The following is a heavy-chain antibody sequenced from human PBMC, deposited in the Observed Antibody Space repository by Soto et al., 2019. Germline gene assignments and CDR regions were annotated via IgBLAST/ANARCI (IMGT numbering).Heavy chain of an antibody. CDR1: GYIFNGYW. Sequence: GESLKISCRGSGYIFNGYWIGWARQLPGKGLEWMGVIYPGDSETIYSPSFRGQVIISADKSIRTAYLQWSSLKASDTGVYYCARREGTGWGYWGQGTQVTVSS. D-gene: IGHD6-19*01. CDR3: ARREGTGWGY. CDR2: IYPGDSET. V-gene: IGHV5-51*01. J-gene: IGHJ4*02.